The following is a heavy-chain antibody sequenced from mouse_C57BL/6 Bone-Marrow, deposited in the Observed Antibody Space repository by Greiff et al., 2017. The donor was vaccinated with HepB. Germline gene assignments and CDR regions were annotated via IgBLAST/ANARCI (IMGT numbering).Heavy chain of an antibody. CDR1: GYTFTDYE. CDR3: TSRPSLLPDAMDY. CDR2: IDPETGGT. D-gene: IGHD2-3*01. J-gene: IGHJ4*01. Sequence: VQLQQSEAELVRPGASVTLSCKASGYTFTDYEMHWVKQTPVHGLEWIGAIDPETGGTAYNQKFTGKAILTADNSSSTAYMELRSLTSEDSAVYYCTSRPSLLPDAMDYGGQGTSVTVSS. V-gene: IGHV1-15*01.